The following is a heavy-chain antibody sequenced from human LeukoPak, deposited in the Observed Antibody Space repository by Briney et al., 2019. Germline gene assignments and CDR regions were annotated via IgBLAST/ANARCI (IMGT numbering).Heavy chain of an antibody. J-gene: IGHJ6*02. Sequence: PGGSLRLSCAASGFTFSSYAMHWVRQAPGKGLEWVAVISYDGSNKYYADSVKGRFTISRDNSKNTLYLQMNSLRAEDTAVYYCAKDFWSMVGYMDVWGQGTTVSVSS. CDR1: GFTFSSYA. CDR3: AKDFWSMVGYMDV. CDR2: ISYDGSNK. V-gene: IGHV3-30*04. D-gene: IGHD3-3*01.